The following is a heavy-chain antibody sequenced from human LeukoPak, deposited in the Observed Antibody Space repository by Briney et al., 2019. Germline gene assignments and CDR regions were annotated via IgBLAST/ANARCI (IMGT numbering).Heavy chain of an antibody. CDR1: GFTSSTYA. V-gene: IGHV3-23*01. D-gene: IGHD2-15*01. J-gene: IGHJ5*02. CDR2: VGGSGDNT. Sequence: GGSLRLSCAASGFTSSTYAMSWVRQAPGKGLEWVSEVGGSGDNTDYADSVEGRFTISRDNSKNTLYLQMSSLRSEDTAVYYCARGGVVAAIFFEDNWFDPWGQGTLVTVSS. CDR3: ARGGVVAAIFFEDNWFDP.